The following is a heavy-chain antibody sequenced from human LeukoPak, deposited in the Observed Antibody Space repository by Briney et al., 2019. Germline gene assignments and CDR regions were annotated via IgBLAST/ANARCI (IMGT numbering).Heavy chain of an antibody. D-gene: IGHD4-17*01. J-gene: IGHJ5*02. Sequence: SVKVSCKASGGTFSSYAISWVRQAPGQGLEWMGGIIPIFGTANYTQKFQGRVTITADESTSTAYMELSSLRSEDTAVYYCARGEPNKRADYGDSGFDPWGQGTLVTVSS. CDR2: IIPIFGTA. CDR1: GGTFSSYA. CDR3: ARGEPNKRADYGDSGFDP. V-gene: IGHV1-69*13.